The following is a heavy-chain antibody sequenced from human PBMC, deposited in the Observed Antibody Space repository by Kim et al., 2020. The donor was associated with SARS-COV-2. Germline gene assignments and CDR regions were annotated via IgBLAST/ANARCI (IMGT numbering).Heavy chain of an antibody. J-gene: IGHJ4*02. CDR2: INHSGSA. D-gene: IGHD2-21*01. CDR1: GGSFSGYY. CDR3: ARLDEAPARRAHCGGGDCYWGRFDS. V-gene: IGHV4-34*01. Sequence: SETLSLTCAVYGGSFSGYYWNWIRQSPGKGLEWIGEINHSGSANYNPSLKSRVTMSVDTSKNQFSLKVSSVTAADTAVYYCARLDEAPARRAHCGGGDCYWGRFDSWGQGTRVTVSS.